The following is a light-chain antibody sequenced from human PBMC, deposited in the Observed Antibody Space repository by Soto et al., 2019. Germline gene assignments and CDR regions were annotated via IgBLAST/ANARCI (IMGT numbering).Light chain of an antibody. CDR1: QSISGW. Sequence: DIQMTQSPSTLSASVGDRVTITCRASQSISGWLAWHQQKPGKAPNLLIYKASTLESGVPSRFSGSGSGTEFTLTISSLQADDFATYYCQQYHSYPGTFGQGTKVEIK. J-gene: IGKJ1*01. V-gene: IGKV1-5*03. CDR3: QQYHSYPGT. CDR2: KAS.